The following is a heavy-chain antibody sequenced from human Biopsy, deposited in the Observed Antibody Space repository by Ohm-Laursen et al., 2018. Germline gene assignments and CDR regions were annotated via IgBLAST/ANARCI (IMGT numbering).Heavy chain of an antibody. D-gene: IGHD3-16*01. CDR1: GYTFTGYY. V-gene: IGHV1-2*02. Sequence: ASVKVSCKASGYTFTGYYLHWVRQAPGQGLEWMGWINPDNGGTIHAQKFQGRVTVTRDTSISTAYVEVTSLRSDDTAVYYCVRSRAGGATWGMDVWGQGIAVTVS. J-gene: IGHJ6*02. CDR3: VRSRAGGATWGMDV. CDR2: INPDNGGT.